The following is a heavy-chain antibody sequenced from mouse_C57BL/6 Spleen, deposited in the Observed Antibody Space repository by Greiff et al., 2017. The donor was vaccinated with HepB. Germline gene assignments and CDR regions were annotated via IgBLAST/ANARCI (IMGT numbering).Heavy chain of an antibody. CDR1: GFTFSSYT. Sequence: EVKLMESGGGLVKPGGSLKLSCAASGFTFSSYTMSWVRQTPEKRLEWVATISGGGGNTYYPDSVKGRFTISRDNAKNTLYLQRSSLRSEDTALYYCARHDYYDYDWFAYWGQGTLVTVSA. CDR2: ISGGGGNT. D-gene: IGHD2-4*01. J-gene: IGHJ3*01. CDR3: ARHDYYDYDWFAY. V-gene: IGHV5-9*01.